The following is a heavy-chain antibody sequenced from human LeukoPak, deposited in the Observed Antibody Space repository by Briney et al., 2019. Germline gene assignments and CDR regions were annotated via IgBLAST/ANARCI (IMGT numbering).Heavy chain of an antibody. CDR1: GYTFTSYG. J-gene: IGHJ6*04. D-gene: IGHD2-2*02. Sequence: ASVKVSCKASGYTFTSYGISWVRQAPGQGLEWMGWISAYNGNTNFAQKLQGRVTMTTDTSTTTAYMELRSLRSDDTAVYYCARDGDCSSTSCYTHYYCGMDVWGKGTTVTVSS. CDR2: ISAYNGNT. CDR3: ARDGDCSSTSCYTHYYCGMDV. V-gene: IGHV1-18*01.